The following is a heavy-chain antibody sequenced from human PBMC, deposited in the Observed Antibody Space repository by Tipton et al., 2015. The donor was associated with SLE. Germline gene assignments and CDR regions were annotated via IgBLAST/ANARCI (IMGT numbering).Heavy chain of an antibody. J-gene: IGHJ4*02. V-gene: IGHV4-61*09. CDR2: VHSSGNT. D-gene: IGHD6-13*01. CDR1: GGSVSSGSYY. Sequence: TLSLTCNVSGGSVSSGSYYWSFIRQSAGKGLEWLGHVHSSGNTDYNPSLKSRVTISVDTSKNQFSLRLSSVTAADTALYYCARDKAGDFDLWGQGTPVTVSS. CDR3: ARDKAGDFDL.